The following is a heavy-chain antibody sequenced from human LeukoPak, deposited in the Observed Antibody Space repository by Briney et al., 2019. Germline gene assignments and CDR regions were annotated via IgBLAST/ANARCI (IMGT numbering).Heavy chain of an antibody. CDR1: GFTFSSYA. D-gene: IGHD6-13*01. CDR2: ISGSGGST. CDR3: AKYSSSWLNFDY. Sequence: GGSLRLSCAASGFTFSSYAMSWVRQAPGKGLEWVSAISGSGGSTYYADSVKGRFTVSRDSSKNTLYLQMNSLRAEDTAVYYCAKYSSSWLNFDYWGQGTLVSVSS. V-gene: IGHV3-23*01. J-gene: IGHJ4*02.